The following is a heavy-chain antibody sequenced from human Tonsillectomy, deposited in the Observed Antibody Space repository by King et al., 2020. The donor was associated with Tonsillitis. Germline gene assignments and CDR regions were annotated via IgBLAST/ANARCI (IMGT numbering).Heavy chain of an antibody. J-gene: IGHJ6*03. CDR3: ARGGGSIFGVIVADSYYYYMDV. CDR1: GGSFSGYY. V-gene: IGHV4-34*01. D-gene: IGHD3-3*01. Sequence: VQLQQWGARLLKPSETLSLTCAVYGGSFSGYYWTWIRQPPGKGLEWIGEINHSGSTNYNPSLKSRVTTSVETSKNQFSLTLSSVTAADTAVYYCARGGGSIFGVIVADSYYYYMDVWGKGTTVTVSS. CDR2: INHSGST.